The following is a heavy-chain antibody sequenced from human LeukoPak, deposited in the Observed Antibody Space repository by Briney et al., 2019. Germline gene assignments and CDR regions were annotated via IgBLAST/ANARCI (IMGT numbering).Heavy chain of an antibody. CDR1: GGTFSSYA. Sequence: SVKVSCKASGGTFSSYAISWVRQAPGQGLEWMGGIIPIFGTANYAQKFQGRVTITADESTSTAYMELSSLRSEDTAVYYCARGTDYYDSSGYYRPWGQGTLVTVSS. V-gene: IGHV1-69*13. CDR3: ARGTDYYDSSGYYRP. CDR2: IIPIFGTA. D-gene: IGHD3-22*01. J-gene: IGHJ5*02.